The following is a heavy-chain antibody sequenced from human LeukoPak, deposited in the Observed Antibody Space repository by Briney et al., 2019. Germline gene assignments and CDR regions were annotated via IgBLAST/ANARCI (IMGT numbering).Heavy chain of an antibody. CDR1: GYTFTGYY. CDR2: INPNSGGT. Sequence: ASVKVSCTASGYTFTGYYMHWVRQAPGQGLEWMGWINPNSGGTNYAQKFQGRVTMTRDTSISTAYMELSRLRSDDTAVYYCARSNYDSSGFYNCFAPWGQGTPVIVSS. J-gene: IGHJ5*02. V-gene: IGHV1-2*02. CDR3: ARSNYDSSGFYNCFAP. D-gene: IGHD3-22*01.